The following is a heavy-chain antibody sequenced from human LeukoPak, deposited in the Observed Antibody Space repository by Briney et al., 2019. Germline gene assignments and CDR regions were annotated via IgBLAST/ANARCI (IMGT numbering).Heavy chain of an antibody. CDR1: GFTFSDYY. D-gene: IGHD6-19*01. CDR2: ISSSGSTI. V-gene: IGHV3-11*04. CDR3: ARRQVEAVAGTRLRSGFDP. Sequence: GGSLRLSCAASGFTFSDYYMSWIRQAPGKGLEWVSYISSSGSTIYYADSVKGRFTISRDNAKNSLYLQMNSLRAEDTAVYYCARRQVEAVAGTRLRSGFDPWGQGTLVTVSS. J-gene: IGHJ5*02.